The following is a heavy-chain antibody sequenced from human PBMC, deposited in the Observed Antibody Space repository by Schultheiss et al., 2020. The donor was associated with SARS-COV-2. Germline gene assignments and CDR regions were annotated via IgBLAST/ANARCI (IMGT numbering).Heavy chain of an antibody. Sequence: SETLSLTCTVSGGSISSSNWWSWVRQPPGKGLEWIGYIYHSGNTNYNPSLKSRVTMSVDTSKNQFSLKLNSVTAADTAVYYCARAAAAAGNWFDPWGHGTLVTVSS. CDR2: IYHSGNT. CDR3: ARAAAAAGNWFDP. V-gene: IGHV4-4*02. D-gene: IGHD6-13*01. CDR1: GGSISSSNW. J-gene: IGHJ5*02.